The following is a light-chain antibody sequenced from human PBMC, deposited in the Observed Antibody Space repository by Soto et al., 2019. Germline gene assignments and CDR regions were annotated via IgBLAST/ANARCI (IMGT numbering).Light chain of an antibody. CDR1: QSVSSSY. Sequence: EIVLTQSPGTLSLSPGERATLSCRASQSVSSSYLAWYQQKPGQAPRLLIYGASSRATGIPDRFSGSGSGTDFTLTISSLQPEDFATYYCQRTYNAPFTFGPGTKVELK. V-gene: IGKV3-20*01. CDR2: GAS. CDR3: QRTYNAPFT. J-gene: IGKJ3*01.